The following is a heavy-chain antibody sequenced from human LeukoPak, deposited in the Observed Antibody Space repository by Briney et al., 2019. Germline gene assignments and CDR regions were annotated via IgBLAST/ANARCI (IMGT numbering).Heavy chain of an antibody. V-gene: IGHV3-7*01. CDR2: IKQDGSEK. Sequence: GGSLRLSCAASEFIFSGYWMNWVRQAPGKGLEWVANIKQDGSEKQYVDSVRGRFTISRDNAKNSLYLQVNSLRVEDTAVYYCARDGFVGAADYWGQGTLVTVSS. J-gene: IGHJ4*02. D-gene: IGHD6-13*01. CDR3: ARDGFVGAADY. CDR1: EFIFSGYW.